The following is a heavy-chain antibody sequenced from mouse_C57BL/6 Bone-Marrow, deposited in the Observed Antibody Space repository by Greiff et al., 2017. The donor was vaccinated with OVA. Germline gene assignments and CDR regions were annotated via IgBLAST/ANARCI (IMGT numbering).Heavy chain of an antibody. J-gene: IGHJ2*01. V-gene: IGHV1-81*01. CDR2: IYPRSGNT. Sequence: VKLMESGAELARPGASVKLSCKASGYTFTSYGISWVKQRTGQGLEWIGEIYPRSGNTYYNEKFKGKATLTADKSSSTAYMELRSLTSEDSAVYFCARGRWGFDYWGQGTTLTVSS. D-gene: IGHD1-1*02. CDR3: ARGRWGFDY. CDR1: GYTFTSYG.